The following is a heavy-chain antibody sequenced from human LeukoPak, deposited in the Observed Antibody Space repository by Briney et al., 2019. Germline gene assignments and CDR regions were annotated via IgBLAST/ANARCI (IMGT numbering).Heavy chain of an antibody. V-gene: IGHV3-66*04. CDR1: GFTVSSNY. J-gene: IGHJ4*02. CDR2: IYSIGST. Sequence: GGSLRLSCAASGFTVSSNYMSWIRQAPGKGLEWVSVIYSIGSTSYADSVKGRFTISRDNAKNTLHLQMNSLRAEDTAVYYCVRLTGAEFDYWGQGTLVTVSS. D-gene: IGHD7-27*01. CDR3: VRLTGAEFDY.